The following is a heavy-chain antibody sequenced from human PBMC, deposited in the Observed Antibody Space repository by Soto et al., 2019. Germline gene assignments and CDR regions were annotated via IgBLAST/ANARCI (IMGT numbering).Heavy chain of an antibody. CDR1: GFIFSNHA. CDR2: ISAGGNLI. D-gene: IGHD6-13*01. V-gene: IGHV3-23*01. CDR3: EKRQGLGAAAKNFAF. J-gene: IGHJ4*02. Sequence: PGWSLRLSCAASGFIFSNHAMSWVRQVPGKGLEWVSGISAGGNLIYYADSVRGRFTMSRDNSKNMLYLQMNSLRAEDTAVYFCEKRQGLGAAAKNFAFWRQGARVTVSS.